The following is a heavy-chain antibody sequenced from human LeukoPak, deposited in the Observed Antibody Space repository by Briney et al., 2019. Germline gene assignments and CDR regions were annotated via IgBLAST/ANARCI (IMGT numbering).Heavy chain of an antibody. CDR3: AGGYYGEKYNWFDP. D-gene: IGHD4-17*01. V-gene: IGHV1-18*01. CDR2: ISAYNGNT. CDR1: GYTFTSYG. Sequence: GASVKVSCKASGYTFTSYGISWVRQAPGQGLEWMGWISAYNGNTNYAQKLQGRVTMTTDTSTSTAYMELRSLRSEDTAVYYCAGGYYGEKYNWFDPWGQGTLVTVSS. J-gene: IGHJ5*02.